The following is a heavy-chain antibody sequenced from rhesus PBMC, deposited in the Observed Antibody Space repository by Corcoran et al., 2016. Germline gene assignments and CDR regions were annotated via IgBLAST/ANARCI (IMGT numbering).Heavy chain of an antibody. CDR2: IYGSGSST. V-gene: IGHV4S11*01. D-gene: IGHD6-25*01. CDR3: VRGGSGSFDY. CDR1: GGSISSNF. J-gene: IGHJ4*01. Sequence: QVQLQESGPGLVKPLETLSLTCAVPGGSISSNFWSWIRQPPGKGLEWIGYIYGSGSSTNYNPSLTSRVTLSVDTSKNQFSLKLSSVTVADTAVYYCVRGGSGSFDYWGQGVLVTVSS.